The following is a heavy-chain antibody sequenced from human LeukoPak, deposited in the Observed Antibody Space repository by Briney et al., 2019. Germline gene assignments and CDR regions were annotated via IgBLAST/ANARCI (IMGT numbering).Heavy chain of an antibody. D-gene: IGHD4-11*01. CDR3: ARDLGGYGNYGTNFDY. CDR2: ISSSSSYI. J-gene: IGHJ4*02. CDR1: GFTFSSYT. Sequence: GGSLRLSCAASGFTFSSYTMNWVRQAPGKGLEWVSAISSSSSYIYYADSVKGRFTISRHNAKRSLYLQMNSLRAEDTAVYYCARDLGGYGNYGTNFDYWGQGTLVTVSS. V-gene: IGHV3-21*01.